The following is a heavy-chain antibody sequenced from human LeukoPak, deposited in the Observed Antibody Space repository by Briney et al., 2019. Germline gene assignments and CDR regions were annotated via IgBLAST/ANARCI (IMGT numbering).Heavy chain of an antibody. CDR3: XXXIAVAGYFDY. Sequence: GGSLRLSCAASGFTFSDYYMSWIRQAPGKGLEWVSYISTSSNTIYYADSVKGRFTISRDNSKNTLYLQMNSLRAEDTAVYYCXXXIAVAGYFDYWGQGTLVTVSS. V-gene: IGHV3-11*01. CDR2: ISTSSNTI. J-gene: IGHJ4*02. D-gene: IGHD6-19*01. CDR1: GFTFSDYY.